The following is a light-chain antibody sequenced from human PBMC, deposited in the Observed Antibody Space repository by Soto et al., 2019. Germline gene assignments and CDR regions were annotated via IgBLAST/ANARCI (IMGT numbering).Light chain of an antibody. CDR3: SSYTTSSTPYV. Sequence: QSALTQPASVSGSPGQSITISCTGTDSDVGGYNYVSWYQQHPGKAPKLMIYEVSNRPSGVSTRFSGYKSGNTASLTISGLQAEDEADYYCSSYTTSSTPYVFGTGTKVTVL. J-gene: IGLJ1*01. V-gene: IGLV2-14*01. CDR2: EVS. CDR1: DSDVGGYNY.